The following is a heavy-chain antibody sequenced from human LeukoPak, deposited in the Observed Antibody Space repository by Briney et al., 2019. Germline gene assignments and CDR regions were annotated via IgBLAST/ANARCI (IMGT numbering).Heavy chain of an antibody. Sequence: SETLSLTCTVSGDSISSGSYYWGWIRQPPGKGLEWIGNLYYSGSTSYNPSLESRVTISVDTSKNQFSLKLSSVTAADTAVYYCARHPVWWYYFDYWGQGTLVTVSS. D-gene: IGHD2-15*01. CDR2: LYYSGST. J-gene: IGHJ4*02. V-gene: IGHV4-39*01. CDR1: GDSISSGSYY. CDR3: ARHPVWWYYFDY.